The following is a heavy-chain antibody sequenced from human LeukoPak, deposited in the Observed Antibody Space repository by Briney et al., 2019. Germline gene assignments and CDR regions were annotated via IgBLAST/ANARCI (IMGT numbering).Heavy chain of an antibody. D-gene: IGHD1-26*01. J-gene: IGHJ4*02. CDR3: TRESGAFSPFGF. Sequence: PSETLSLTCTVSGDSVSSYYWSWIRQPPGKRLEWIGCIYYSESATYNPSLESRVTMSIDTSKNHLSLELTSVTAADTAMYYCTRESGAFSPFGFWGQGTLVTVSS. V-gene: IGHV4-59*02. CDR1: GDSVSSYY. CDR2: IYYSESA.